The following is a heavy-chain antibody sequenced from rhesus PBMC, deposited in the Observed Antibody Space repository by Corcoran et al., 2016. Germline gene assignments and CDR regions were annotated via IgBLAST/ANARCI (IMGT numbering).Heavy chain of an antibody. CDR1: GYTFTDYY. CDR3: ATSGGSLDV. Sequence: EVQLVQSGAEVKKPGASVKISCKASGYTFTDYYLHWVRQAPGKGLEWMERFDPETGEAIQAQKFQERVTSPADTSTDTADMGLSSLRSEDTAVYYCATSGGSLDVWGRGVLVTVSS. V-gene: IGHV1-111*02. CDR2: FDPETGEA. J-gene: IGHJ5-2*02.